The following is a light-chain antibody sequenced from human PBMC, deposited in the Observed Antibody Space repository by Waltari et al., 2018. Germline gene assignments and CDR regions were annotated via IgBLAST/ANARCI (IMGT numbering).Light chain of an antibody. V-gene: IGKV4-1*01. CDR1: QSVLYSSNNKNY. Sequence: DIVMTQSPDSLAVSLGERATINCKSSQSVLYSSNNKNYLAWYQQKPGQPPNLLIFWASTRESGVPDRFNGSGSGTDFTLPISSLQAEDVAVYYCQQYCSTPITFGQGTRLEI. CDR2: WAS. CDR3: QQYCSTPIT. J-gene: IGKJ5*01.